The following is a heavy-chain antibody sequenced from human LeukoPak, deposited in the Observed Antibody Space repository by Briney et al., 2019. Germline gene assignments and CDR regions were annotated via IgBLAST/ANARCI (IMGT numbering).Heavy chain of an antibody. J-gene: IGHJ3*02. CDR1: GFPFTIYA. V-gene: IGHV3-23*01. CDR3: AKNGYSSGPRDAFDI. D-gene: IGHD5-18*01. Sequence: PGGSLRLSCAASGFPFTIYAMSWVRQAPGKGLEWVSTLSGSGGSTYYADSVKGRFTISRDNSKSTLYLRMNSLRAEDTAIYYCAKNGYSSGPRDAFDIWGQGTMVTVSS. CDR2: LSGSGGST.